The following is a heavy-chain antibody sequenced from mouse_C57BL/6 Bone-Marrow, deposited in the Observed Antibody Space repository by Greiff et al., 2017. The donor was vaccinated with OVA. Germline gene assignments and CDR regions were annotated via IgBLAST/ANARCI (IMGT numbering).Heavy chain of an antibody. V-gene: IGHV5-17*01. CDR1: GFTFSDYG. J-gene: IGHJ1*03. Sequence: DVHLVESGGGLVKPGGSLKLSCAASGFTFSDYGMHWVRQAPEKGLEWVAYISSGSSTIYYADTVKGRFPISRDNAKNTLFLHMTSLRSEDTAMYFCARPTVVARFDVWGTGTTVTVSS. CDR2: ISSGSSTI. CDR3: ARPTVVARFDV. D-gene: IGHD1-1*01.